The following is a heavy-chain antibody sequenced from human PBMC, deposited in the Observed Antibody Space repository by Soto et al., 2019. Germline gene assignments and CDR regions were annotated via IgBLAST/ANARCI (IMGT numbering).Heavy chain of an antibody. CDR3: ATDPPGPDYGGKPDYYYYGMDV. J-gene: IGHJ6*02. Sequence: ASVKVSCKVSGYTLTELSMHWVLQAPGKGLEWMGGFDPEDGETIYAQKFQGRVTMTEDTSTDTAYMELSSLRSEDTAVYYCATDPPGPDYGGKPDYYYYGMDVWGQGTTVTVSS. V-gene: IGHV1-24*01. D-gene: IGHD4-17*01. CDR1: GYTLTELS. CDR2: FDPEDGET.